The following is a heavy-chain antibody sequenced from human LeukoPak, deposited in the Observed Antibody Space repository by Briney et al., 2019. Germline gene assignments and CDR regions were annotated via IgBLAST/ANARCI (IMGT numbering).Heavy chain of an antibody. V-gene: IGHV4-30-4*08. CDR1: GGSISSGDYY. J-gene: IGHJ3*02. Sequence: SQTLSLTCTVSGGSISSGDYYWSWIRQPPGKGLEWVGYIYYSGSTYYNPSLKSRVTISVDTSKNQFSLRLSSVTAADTAVYYCARGYEVGAFDIWGQGTMVTVSS. D-gene: IGHD1-14*01. CDR2: IYYSGST. CDR3: ARGYEVGAFDI.